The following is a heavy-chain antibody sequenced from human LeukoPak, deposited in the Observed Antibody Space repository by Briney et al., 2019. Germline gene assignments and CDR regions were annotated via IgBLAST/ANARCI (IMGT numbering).Heavy chain of an antibody. V-gene: IGHV4-59*01. Sequence: SESLSLTCTVSGGSISGFYWSWIREPPGKGRDWIGYIYNSGSTNYNPSLKSRVTISVDTSKNHFSLKLTSVTAADTAVYYCARGLSGYSYGYYFDYWGQGTLVTVSS. CDR2: IYNSGST. D-gene: IGHD5-18*01. J-gene: IGHJ4*02. CDR1: GGSISGFY. CDR3: ARGLSGYSYGYYFDY.